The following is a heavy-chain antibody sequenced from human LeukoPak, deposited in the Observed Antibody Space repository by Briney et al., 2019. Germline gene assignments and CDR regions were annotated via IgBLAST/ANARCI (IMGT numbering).Heavy chain of an antibody. CDR3: ARDDDSSGPGGWFDP. Sequence: SQTLSLTCTVSGGSISSGDHYWSWLRQPPGTGLEWIGYIYYSGSTYYNPSLKSRVTISVDTSKNQFSLKLSSVTAADTAVYYCARDDDSSGPGGWFDPWGQGTLVTVSS. J-gene: IGHJ5*02. D-gene: IGHD3-22*01. V-gene: IGHV4-30-4*08. CDR2: IYYSGST. CDR1: GGSISSGDHY.